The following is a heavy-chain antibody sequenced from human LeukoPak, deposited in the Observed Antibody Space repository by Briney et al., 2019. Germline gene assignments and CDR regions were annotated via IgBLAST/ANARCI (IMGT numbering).Heavy chain of an antibody. CDR2: IYHSVST. CDR3: ARHCLDYGDYSGWFDP. J-gene: IGHJ5*02. Sequence: SETLSLTCAVSGYSISSGYYWGWIRQPPGKGLEWIGSIYHSVSTYYNPPLKSRVTISVDTYKNQFSLKLSSVTAADTAVYYCARHCLDYGDYSGWFDPWGKGTLVTVSS. CDR1: GYSISSGYY. D-gene: IGHD4-17*01. V-gene: IGHV4-38-2*01.